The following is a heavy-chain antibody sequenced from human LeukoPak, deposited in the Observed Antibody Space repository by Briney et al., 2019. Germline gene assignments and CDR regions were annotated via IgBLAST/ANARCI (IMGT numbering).Heavy chain of an antibody. J-gene: IGHJ5*02. CDR1: GGSFSGYY. V-gene: IGHV4-34*01. CDR3: ARRRYSSSGWFDP. CDR2: INHSGST. D-gene: IGHD6-13*01. Sequence: KPSETLSLTCAVYGGSFSGYYWSWIRQPPGKGLEWIGEINHSGSTNYNPSLKSRVTISVDTSKNQFSLKLSSVTAADTAVYYCARRRYSSSGWFDPWGQGTLVTVSS.